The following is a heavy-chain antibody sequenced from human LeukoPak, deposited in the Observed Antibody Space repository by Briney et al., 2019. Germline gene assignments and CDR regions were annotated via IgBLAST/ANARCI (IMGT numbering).Heavy chain of an antibody. V-gene: IGHV3-53*01. CDR3: ARDQIDDYGDYVEAFDI. CDR2: IYSGGST. J-gene: IGHJ3*02. D-gene: IGHD4-17*01. CDR1: GFTVSRNY. Sequence: PGGSLRLXCAAPGFTVSRNYMSWVRQAPGKGLEWVSVIYSGGSTYYADSVKGRFTISKDNSKNTLYLQMNSLRAEDTAVYYCARDQIDDYGDYVEAFDIWGPGTMVTVSS.